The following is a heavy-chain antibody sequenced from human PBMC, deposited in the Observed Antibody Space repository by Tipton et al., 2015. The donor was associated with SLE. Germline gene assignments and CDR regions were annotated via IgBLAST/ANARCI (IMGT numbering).Heavy chain of an antibody. CDR1: GFTFTSYG. J-gene: IGHJ4*02. CDR2: ISAYNGNT. V-gene: IGHV1-18*01. CDR3: TRDTRYQHASDV. D-gene: IGHD2-2*01. Sequence: QLVQSGAEVKKPGASVKVSCKASGFTFTSYGISWVRQAPGQGLEWMGWISAYNGNTDYAQKLQGRVTMTTDTSTSTAFMELRSLRSDDTAVYFCTRDTRYQHASDVWGQGTLVTVSS.